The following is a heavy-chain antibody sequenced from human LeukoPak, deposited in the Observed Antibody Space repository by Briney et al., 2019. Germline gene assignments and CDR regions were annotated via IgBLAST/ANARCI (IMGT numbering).Heavy chain of an antibody. CDR2: ISYDGSNK. CDR1: GFTFSSYA. CDR3: AREMDRIAAATGWTYNWFDP. V-gene: IGHV3-30*04. J-gene: IGHJ5*02. D-gene: IGHD6-13*01. Sequence: PGGSLRLSCAASGFTFSSYAMHWVRQAPGKGLEWVAVISYDGSNKYYADSVKGRFTISRDNSKNTLYLQMNSLRAEDTAVYYCAREMDRIAAATGWTYNWFDPWGQGTPVTVSS.